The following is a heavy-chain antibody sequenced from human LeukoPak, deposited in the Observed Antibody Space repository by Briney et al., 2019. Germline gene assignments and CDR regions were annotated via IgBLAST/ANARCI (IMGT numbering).Heavy chain of an antibody. CDR1: GFTFSDYA. V-gene: IGHV3-23*01. J-gene: IGHJ4*02. D-gene: IGHD3-9*01. Sequence: GGSLRLSCATSGFTFSDYAMTWVRQAPGRGLEWVSVISAGGKTIYYSDSVRGRFTISRDSSKNTLYLQMNSLRAEDTAVYYCAKFFDILTGYFDSWGQGTLVTVSP. CDR3: AKFFDILTGYFDS. CDR2: ISAGGKTI.